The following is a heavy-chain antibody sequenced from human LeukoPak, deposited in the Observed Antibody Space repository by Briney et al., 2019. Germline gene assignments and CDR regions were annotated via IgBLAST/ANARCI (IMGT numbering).Heavy chain of an antibody. Sequence: PSGTLSLTCAVSGGSISSNNWWSWVRQPPGKGLEWIGEIFHSGITNYNPSLKSRVTISVDKSKNQFSLKLNSVTAADTAVYYCAREGYEWELLNPVLYWGQGTLVTVSS. V-gene: IGHV4-4*02. CDR3: AREGYEWELLNPVLY. CDR1: GGSISSNNW. D-gene: IGHD1-26*01. CDR2: IFHSGIT. J-gene: IGHJ4*02.